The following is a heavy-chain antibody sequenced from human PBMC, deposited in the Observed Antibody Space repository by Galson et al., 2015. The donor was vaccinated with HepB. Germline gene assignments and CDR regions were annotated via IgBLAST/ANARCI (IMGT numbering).Heavy chain of an antibody. CDR1: GFTFSSYG. D-gene: IGHD6-13*01. CDR3: ARGVAAAGLRSCAFDI. J-gene: IGHJ3*02. CDR2: IWYDGSNK. V-gene: IGHV3-33*08. Sequence: SLRLSCAASGFTFSSYGMHWVRQAPGKGLEWVAVIWYDGSNKYYADSVKGRFTISRDNSKNTLYLQMNSLRAEDTAVYYCARGVAAAGLRSCAFDIWGQGTMVTVSS.